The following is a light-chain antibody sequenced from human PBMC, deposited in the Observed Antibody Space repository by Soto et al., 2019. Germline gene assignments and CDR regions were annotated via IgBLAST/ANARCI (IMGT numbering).Light chain of an antibody. J-gene: IGLJ3*02. CDR1: YSNVGQNY. V-gene: IGLV1-51*01. CDR3: ATWDGGLLTGV. CDR2: ENN. Sequence: QSVLTQPPSVSAAPGQRVTISCSGRYSNVGQNYVAWYQQLPGTAPKLLIYENNKRPSGIPDRFSGSKSGTSATLVITGLQTGDEADYYCATWDGGLLTGVFGGGTKVTVL.